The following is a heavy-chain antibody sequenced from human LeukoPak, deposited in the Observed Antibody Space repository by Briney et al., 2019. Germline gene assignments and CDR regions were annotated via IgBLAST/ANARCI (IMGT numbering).Heavy chain of an antibody. D-gene: IGHD4-23*01. CDR1: GFSLSSYW. Sequence: GGSLTLSCATSGFSLSSYWMHWVRQAPGKGLEWVSRITPDGSGANYADSVKGRFTISRDNAKDTLYLQMNSLRAEDTAMYYCARFAVVTGGDYWGQGTLVTVSS. J-gene: IGHJ4*02. CDR3: ARFAVVTGGDY. V-gene: IGHV3-74*01. CDR2: ITPDGSGA.